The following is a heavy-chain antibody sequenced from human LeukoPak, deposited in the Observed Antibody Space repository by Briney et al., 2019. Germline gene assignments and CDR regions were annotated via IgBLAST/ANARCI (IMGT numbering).Heavy chain of an antibody. V-gene: IGHV3-30*18. Sequence: GGSLRLSCAASGFTFSSYGMHWVRQAPGKGLEWVAVISYDGSNKYYADSVKGRFTISGDNSKNTLYLQMNSLRAEDTAVYYCAKDSSGSLDYWGQGTLVTVSS. CDR1: GFTFSSYG. J-gene: IGHJ4*02. CDR2: ISYDGSNK. CDR3: AKDSSGSLDY. D-gene: IGHD3-22*01.